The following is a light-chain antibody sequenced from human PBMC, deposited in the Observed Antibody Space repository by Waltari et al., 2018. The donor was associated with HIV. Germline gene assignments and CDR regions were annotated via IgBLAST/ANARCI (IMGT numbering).Light chain of an antibody. CDR3: GTWDRFLRVGV. CDR2: ADD. Sequence: QPVLTLPPSLSAAPGQSIAIACAVTPSHIRIVSLSWSHPLPGTAPNLLIYADDKRPSGIPDRFSGSKSGTSATLGITGLQPGDEGDYHCGTWDRFLRVGVFGGGTKLTVL. J-gene: IGLJ2*01. CDR1: PSHIRIVS. V-gene: IGLV1-51*01.